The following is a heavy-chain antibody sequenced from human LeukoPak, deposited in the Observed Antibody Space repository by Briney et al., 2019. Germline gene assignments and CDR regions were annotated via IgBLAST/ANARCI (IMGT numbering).Heavy chain of an antibody. J-gene: IGHJ4*02. V-gene: IGHV4-59*11. D-gene: IGHD6-19*01. CDR2: IYYSGST. CDR3: ASYSSGWSHYFDY. Sequence: SETLSLTCTVSGGSISSHYWSWIRQPPGKGLEWIGYIYYSGSTNYNPALKSRVTISVETSKNQFSLKLSSVTAADTAVYYCASYSSGWSHYFDYWGQGTLVTVSS. CDR1: GGSISSHY.